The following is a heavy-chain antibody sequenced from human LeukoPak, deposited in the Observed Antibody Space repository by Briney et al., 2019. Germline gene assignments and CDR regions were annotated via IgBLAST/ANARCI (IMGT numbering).Heavy chain of an antibody. CDR3: ARGYLQPGPFDF. V-gene: IGHV4-38-2*02. CDR1: EYSISGGYY. J-gene: IGHJ4*02. D-gene: IGHD1-1*01. Sequence: SGTLSLTCTVSEYSISGGYYCGGLRQPPGKERDWIASIYYSGSTYYNPSLRSRVTISVDTSRNQFSLKLNSVTAADTAVYYCARGYLQPGPFDFWGQGTLVTVSS. CDR2: IYYSGST.